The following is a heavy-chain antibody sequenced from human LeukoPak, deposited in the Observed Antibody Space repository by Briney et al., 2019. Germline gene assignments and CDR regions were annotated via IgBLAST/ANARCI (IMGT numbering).Heavy chain of an antibody. J-gene: IGHJ4*02. CDR2: IYHSGST. V-gene: IGHV4-38-2*02. Sequence: SETLSLTCTVSGYSISSGYYWGWIRQPPGKGLEWIGSIYHSGSTYYNPSLKSRVTISVDTSKNQFSLKLSSVTAADTAVYYCARQTGSGLFSLPGGQGTLVTVSS. D-gene: IGHD3-10*01. CDR1: GYSISSGYY. CDR3: ARQTGSGLFSLP.